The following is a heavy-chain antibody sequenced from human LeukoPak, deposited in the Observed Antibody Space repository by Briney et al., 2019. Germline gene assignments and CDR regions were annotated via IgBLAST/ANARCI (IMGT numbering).Heavy chain of an antibody. CDR1: GFTFSSYG. Sequence: PGGSLRLSCAASGFTFSSYGVRWVRQAPGKGLEWVAVITYDGSNKYYADSVKGRFTISRDNSKNTLYLQMSSLRAEDTAVYYCASGRMSYFDYWGQGTLVTVSS. CDR2: ITYDGSNK. D-gene: IGHD1-26*01. J-gene: IGHJ4*02. V-gene: IGHV3-30*04. CDR3: ASGRMSYFDY.